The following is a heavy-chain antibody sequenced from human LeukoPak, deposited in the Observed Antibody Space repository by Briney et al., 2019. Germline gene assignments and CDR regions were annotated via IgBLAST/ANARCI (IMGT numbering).Heavy chain of an antibody. D-gene: IGHD6-19*01. CDR1: GGTFSSYA. V-gene: IGHV1-69*04. J-gene: IGHJ4*02. CDR2: IIPILGIA. Sequence: ASVKVSCKASGGTFSSYAISWVRQAPGQGREWMGRIIPILGIANYAKKFQGRVTITADKSTSTAYMELSSLRSEDTAVYYCARDEGSVLYTSPWGLGVVGDYWGQGTLVTVSS. CDR3: ARDEGSVLYTSPWGLGVVGDY.